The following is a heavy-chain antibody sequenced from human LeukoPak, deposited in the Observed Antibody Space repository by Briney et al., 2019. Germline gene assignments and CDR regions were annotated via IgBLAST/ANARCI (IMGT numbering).Heavy chain of an antibody. D-gene: IGHD6-19*01. V-gene: IGHV4-38-2*02. CDR2: IYHSGST. CDR3: ARGQWLAEFDP. J-gene: IGHJ5*02. CDR1: GYSISSGYY. Sequence: PSETLSLTCTVSGYSISSGYYWGWIRQPPGKGLEWIGSIYHSGSTYYNPSLKSRVTISVDTSKNQFSLKLSSVTAADTAVYYCARGQWLAEFDPWGQGTLVTVSS.